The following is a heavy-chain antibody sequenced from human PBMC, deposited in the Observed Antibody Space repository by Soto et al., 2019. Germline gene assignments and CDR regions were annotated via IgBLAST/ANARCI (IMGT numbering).Heavy chain of an antibody. J-gene: IGHJ5*02. D-gene: IGHD3-10*01. CDR1: GFMFSTTD. CDR3: VKNSGWFNT. V-gene: IGHV3-23*01. Sequence: PGGSLRLSCAASGFMFSTTDMSWVRQAPGKGLEWLTTIEGSGEITYCADSVKGRFTISRDNSKSTVYLQMDSLTADDTAVYFCVKNSGWFNTWGQGTPVTVSS. CDR2: IEGSGEIT.